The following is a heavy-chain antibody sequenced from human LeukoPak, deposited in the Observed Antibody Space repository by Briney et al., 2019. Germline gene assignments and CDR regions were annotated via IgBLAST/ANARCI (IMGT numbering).Heavy chain of an antibody. CDR3: TTDKLSSGWYGGFDS. Sequence: GGSLRLSCAASGFTSSNAWVSRVRQAPGTGLEEFGRIKRNSTDGAPDFTSPVKGKFSISRDDSKHKLFLQMNSLKSEDTAVYYCTTDKLSSGWYGGFDSWGQGNLVTVSS. CDR2: IKRNSTDGAP. CDR1: GFTSSNAW. D-gene: IGHD6-19*01. J-gene: IGHJ4*02. V-gene: IGHV3-15*01.